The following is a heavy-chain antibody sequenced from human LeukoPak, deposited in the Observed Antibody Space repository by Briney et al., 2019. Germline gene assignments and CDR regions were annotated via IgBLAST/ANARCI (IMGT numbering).Heavy chain of an antibody. CDR3: ARSVAGTSYYFDY. CDR2: INHSGST. CDR1: GGSFSGYY. J-gene: IGHJ4*02. V-gene: IGHV4-34*01. D-gene: IGHD6-19*01. Sequence: SETLSLTCAVYGGSFSGYYWSWLPQPPGKGLEWIGEINHSGSTNYNPSHNSRVTITVDTSKNQFSLKLSSVTAADTAVYYCARSVAGTSYYFDYWGQGTLVTVSS.